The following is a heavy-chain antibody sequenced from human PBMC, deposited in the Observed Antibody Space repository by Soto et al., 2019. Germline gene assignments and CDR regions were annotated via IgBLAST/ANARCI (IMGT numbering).Heavy chain of an antibody. J-gene: IGHJ5*02. CDR3: AKAGSNYDFWSGSILGDWFDP. V-gene: IGHV3-23*01. CDR2: ISGSGGST. Sequence: GGSLRLSCAASGFTFSSYAMSWVRQAPGKGLEWVSAISGSGGSTYYADSVKGRFTISRDNSKNTLYLQMNSLRAEDTAVYYCAKAGSNYDFWSGSILGDWFDPWGQGTLVTVSS. D-gene: IGHD3-3*01. CDR1: GFTFSSYA.